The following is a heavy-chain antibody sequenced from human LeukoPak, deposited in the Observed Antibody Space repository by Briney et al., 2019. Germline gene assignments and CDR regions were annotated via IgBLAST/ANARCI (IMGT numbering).Heavy chain of an antibody. V-gene: IGHV3-21*01. CDR2: ISSSSSYI. Sequence: GGSLRLSCAASGFTFSSYSMNWVRQAPGKGLEWVSSISSSSSYIYYADSVKGRFTISRDNAKNSLYLQMNSLRAEDTAVYYCARDQARITMIVVVSDAFDIWGQGTMVTVSS. CDR3: ARDQARITMIVVVSDAFDI. CDR1: GFTFSSYS. D-gene: IGHD3-22*01. J-gene: IGHJ3*02.